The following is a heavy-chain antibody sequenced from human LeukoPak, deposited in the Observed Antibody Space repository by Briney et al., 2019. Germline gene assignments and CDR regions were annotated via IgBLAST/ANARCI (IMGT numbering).Heavy chain of an antibody. CDR1: GFTFSSYG. J-gene: IGHJ4*02. D-gene: IGHD3-3*01. CDR3: AKVGEADYFDY. V-gene: IGHV3-33*06. CDR2: IWYDGSNK. Sequence: PGGSLRLSCAASGFTFSSYGMHWVRQAPGKGLEWVAVIWYDGSNKYYADSVKGRFTISRDNSKNTLYLQMNSLRAEDTAVYYCAKVGEADYFDYWGQGTLVTVSS.